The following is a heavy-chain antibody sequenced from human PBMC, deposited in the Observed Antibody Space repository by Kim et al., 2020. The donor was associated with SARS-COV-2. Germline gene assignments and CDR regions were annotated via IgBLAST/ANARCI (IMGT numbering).Heavy chain of an antibody. CDR2: T. J-gene: IGHJ4*02. D-gene: IGHD6-13*01. Sequence: TNYNPTRKRRVTISVDTSKSQFSLKLSSVAAADTAVYYCARRSSLGGFDYWGQGTLVTVSS. V-gene: IGHV4-59*08. CDR3: ARRSSLGGFDY.